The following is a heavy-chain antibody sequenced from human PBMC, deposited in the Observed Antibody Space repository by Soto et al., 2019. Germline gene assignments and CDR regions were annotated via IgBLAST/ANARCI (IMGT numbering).Heavy chain of an antibody. V-gene: IGHV3-30*18. CDR2: ISYDGSNK. Sequence: PGGSLRLSCAASGFTFSSYGMHWVRQAPGKGLEWVAVISYDGSNKYYADSVKGRFTISRDNSKNTLYLQMNSLRAEDTAVYYCAKDVGSSWSGYWGQGTLVTSPQ. CDR1: GFTFSSYG. J-gene: IGHJ4*02. CDR3: AKDVGSSWSGY. D-gene: IGHD6-13*01.